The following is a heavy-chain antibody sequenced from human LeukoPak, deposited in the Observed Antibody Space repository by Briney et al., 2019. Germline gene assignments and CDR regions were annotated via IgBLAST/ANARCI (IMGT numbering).Heavy chain of an antibody. CDR1: GFTFSSYA. J-gene: IGHJ4*02. Sequence: GGSLRLSCAASGFTFSSYAMSWVRQAPGKGLEWVSAISGSGGSTYYADSVKGRFTISRDNSKNTLYLQMNNLRAEDTAVYYCAKDKVPGIAVAGRLGYWGQGTLVTVSS. CDR2: ISGSGGST. V-gene: IGHV3-23*01. CDR3: AKDKVPGIAVAGRLGY. D-gene: IGHD6-19*01.